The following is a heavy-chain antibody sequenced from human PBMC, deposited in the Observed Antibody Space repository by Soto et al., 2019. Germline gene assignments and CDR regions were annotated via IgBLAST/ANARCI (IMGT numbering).Heavy chain of an antibody. Sequence: QVQLVQSGAEVKKPGSSVKVSCKASGGTFSSYAISWVRQAPGQGLEWMGGIIPIFGTANYAQKFQGRVTITADKSTSTVYMELSSLRSEDTAVYYCATPSAYYDFWSGPAPYYYGMDVWGQGTTVTVSS. D-gene: IGHD3-3*01. CDR1: GGTFSSYA. V-gene: IGHV1-69*06. CDR2: IIPIFGTA. CDR3: ATPSAYYDFWSGPAPYYYGMDV. J-gene: IGHJ6*02.